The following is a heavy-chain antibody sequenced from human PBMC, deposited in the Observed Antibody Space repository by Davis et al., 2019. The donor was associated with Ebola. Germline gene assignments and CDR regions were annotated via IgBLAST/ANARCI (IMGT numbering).Heavy chain of an antibody. CDR1: GYSFISHD. Sequence: ASVKVSCKASGYSFISHDINWVRKASGQRHEWMGWMSPNTGNTGLVQKFQGRLTMTRDTSISTAYMELSSLRSEDTAVYYCATCRGDCGGAFDIWGQGTMVTVSS. J-gene: IGHJ3*02. CDR3: ATCRGDCGGAFDI. D-gene: IGHD2-21*02. V-gene: IGHV1-8*01. CDR2: MSPNTGNT.